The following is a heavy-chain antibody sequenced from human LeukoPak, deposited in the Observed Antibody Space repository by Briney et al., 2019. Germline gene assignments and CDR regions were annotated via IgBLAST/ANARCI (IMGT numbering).Heavy chain of an antibody. D-gene: IGHD2-2*01. CDR3: AREDCSSTSCMAYDY. V-gene: IGHV1-2*02. Sequence: KPGASVKVSCKASGYTFTGYYMYWVRQAPGQGLEWMGWINPNSGGTNYAQKFQGRVTMTRDTSISTAYMELTRLRSDDTAVYYCAREDCSSTSCMAYDYWGQGTPVTVSS. CDR1: GYTFTGYY. J-gene: IGHJ4*02. CDR2: INPNSGGT.